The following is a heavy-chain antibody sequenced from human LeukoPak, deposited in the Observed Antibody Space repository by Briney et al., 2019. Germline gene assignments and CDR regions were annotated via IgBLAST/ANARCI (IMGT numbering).Heavy chain of an antibody. J-gene: IGHJ4*02. D-gene: IGHD6-13*01. CDR2: IKTDGSEK. CDR3: AKRMGPSIAAADLDY. V-gene: IGHV3-7*01. Sequence: PGGSLRLSCEGSGFTFSNYWMGWVRQAPGKGLQWVANIKTDGSEKYYGDSVKGRFTISRDNSKNTLYLQMNSLRAEDTAVYYCAKRMGPSIAAADLDYWGQGTLVTVSS. CDR1: GFTFSNYW.